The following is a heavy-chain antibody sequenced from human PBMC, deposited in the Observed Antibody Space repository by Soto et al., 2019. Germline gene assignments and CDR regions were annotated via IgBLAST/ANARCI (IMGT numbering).Heavy chain of an antibody. CDR2: INAGNGNT. CDR3: ARGVGRITIFGVVIH. J-gene: IGHJ4*02. D-gene: IGHD3-3*01. CDR1: GYTFTSYA. V-gene: IGHV1-3*01. Sequence: ASVKVSCKASGYTFTSYAMHWVRQAPGQRLEWMGWINAGNGNTKYSQKFQGRVTITRDTSASTAYMELSSLRSEDTAVYYCARGVGRITIFGVVIHWGQGTQVTVSS.